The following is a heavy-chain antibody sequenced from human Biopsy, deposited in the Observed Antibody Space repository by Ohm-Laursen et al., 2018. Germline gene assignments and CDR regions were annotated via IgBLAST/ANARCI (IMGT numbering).Heavy chain of an antibody. CDR3: GRLGNFWNAEDGLDL. V-gene: IGHV4-59*08. CDR2: ASYSGYT. CDR1: DDSIRNFY. Sequence: GTLSLTCTVSDDSIRNFYWTWIRQPPGQGLEWIGHASYSGYTNYNPSLKSRVTISVDTSKNHFSLNLRSVTAADTAVYSCGRLGNFWNAEDGLDLWGLGTMVTVSS. D-gene: IGHD3-3*01. J-gene: IGHJ3*01.